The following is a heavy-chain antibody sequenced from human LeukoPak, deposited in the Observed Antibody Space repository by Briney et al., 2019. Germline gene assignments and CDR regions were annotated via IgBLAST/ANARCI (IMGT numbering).Heavy chain of an antibody. J-gene: IGHJ4*02. Sequence: GGSLRLSCAASGFTFSNYWMHWVRHAPGKGLMWVSHINSDGTSTTYADSVKGRFTISRDNAKNTLYLQMNSLRAEDTAVYYCARRWWQWFHFDDWGQGTLVTVSS. CDR1: GFTFSNYW. V-gene: IGHV3-74*01. CDR3: ARRWWQWFHFDD. D-gene: IGHD2-8*02. CDR2: INSDGTST.